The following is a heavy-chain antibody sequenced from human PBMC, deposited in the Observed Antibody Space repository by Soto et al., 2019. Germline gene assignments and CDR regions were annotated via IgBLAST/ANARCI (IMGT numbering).Heavy chain of an antibody. D-gene: IGHD6-13*01. Sequence: WASVKVSCKASGYTFTSYAMRWVRQAPGQRLEWMGWINAGSGNTKYSQKFQGRVTITRDTSASTAYMELSSLRSEDTAVYYCARTAQISRIQQLVLGYWGQGTLVTVSS. V-gene: IGHV1-3*01. J-gene: IGHJ4*02. CDR3: ARTAQISRIQQLVLGY. CDR2: INAGSGNT. CDR1: GYTFTSYA.